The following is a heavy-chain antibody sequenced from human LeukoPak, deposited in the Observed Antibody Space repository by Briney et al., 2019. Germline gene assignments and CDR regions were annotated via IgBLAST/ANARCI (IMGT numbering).Heavy chain of an antibody. Sequence: GGCLRLSCAASGFTFDDYALHWVRQAPGKGLEWVSLISGDGGSTYYADSVKGRFTISRDNSKNSLYLQMNSLRTEDTALYYCAKEDPRWFDPWGQGTLVTVSS. V-gene: IGHV3-43*02. CDR2: ISGDGGST. CDR3: AKEDPRWFDP. J-gene: IGHJ5*02. CDR1: GFTFDDYA.